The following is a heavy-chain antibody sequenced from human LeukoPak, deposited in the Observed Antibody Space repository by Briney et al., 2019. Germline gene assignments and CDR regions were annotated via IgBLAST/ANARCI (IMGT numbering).Heavy chain of an antibody. V-gene: IGHV1-69*13. CDR3: ARDRSSFLCSSTSCRYEYYFDY. D-gene: IGHD2-2*01. CDR2: IIPIFGAA. J-gene: IGHJ4*02. Sequence: GASVKVSCKASGGTFSSYAISWVRQAPGQGLEWMGGIIPIFGAANYAQKFQGRVTITADESTSTAYMELSSLRSEDTAVYYCARDRSSFLCSSTSCRYEYYFDYWGQGTLVTVSS. CDR1: GGTFSSYA.